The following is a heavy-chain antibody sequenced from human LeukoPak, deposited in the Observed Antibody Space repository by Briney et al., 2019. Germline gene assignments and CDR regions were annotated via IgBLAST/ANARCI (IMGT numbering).Heavy chain of an antibody. D-gene: IGHD2-2*01. J-gene: IGHJ6*03. CDR1: GFTFSSYA. CDR3: ASISRALGYCSSTSCPAHYYYYYMDV. Sequence: PGGSLRLSCAASGFTFSSYAMSWVRQAPGKGLEWVSAISDSGGSTYYADSVKGRFTISRDNSKNTLYLQMNSLRAEDTAVYYCASISRALGYCSSTSCPAHYYYYYMDVWGKGTTVTVSS. V-gene: IGHV3-23*01. CDR2: ISDSGGST.